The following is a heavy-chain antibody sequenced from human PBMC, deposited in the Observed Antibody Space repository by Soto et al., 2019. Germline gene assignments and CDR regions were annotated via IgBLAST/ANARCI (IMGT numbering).Heavy chain of an antibody. J-gene: IGHJ4*02. V-gene: IGHV3-33*01. Sequence: QVQLVESGGGVVQPGRSLRLSCAASGFTFSSYGMHWVRQAPGKGLEWVAVIWYDGSNKYYADSVKGRFTISRDNSKITLYLQMNSLRAEDTAVYYCARARGDYVDYWGQGTLVTVSS. CDR2: IWYDGSNK. CDR1: GFTFSSYG. CDR3: ARARGDYVDY.